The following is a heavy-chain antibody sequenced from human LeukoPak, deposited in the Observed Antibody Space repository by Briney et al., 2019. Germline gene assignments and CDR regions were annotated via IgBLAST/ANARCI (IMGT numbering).Heavy chain of an antibody. CDR1: GFTFSSYA. V-gene: IGHV3-23*01. J-gene: IGHJ4*02. CDR3: AKVVPSAHDFDY. D-gene: IGHD3-10*02. Sequence: GGSLRLSCAASGFTFSSYAMSWVRQAPGQGLEWVSAISGSGGSTYYADSVKGRFTISRGNSKNTLYLQMNSLRDEHTAVYYCAKVVPSAHDFDYWGQGTLVTVSS. CDR2: ISGSGGST.